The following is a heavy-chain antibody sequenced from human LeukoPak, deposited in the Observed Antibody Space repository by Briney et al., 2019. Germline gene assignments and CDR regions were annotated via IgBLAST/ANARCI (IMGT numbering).Heavy chain of an antibody. J-gene: IGHJ5*02. Sequence: PSETLSLTCTVSGGSISSYYWSWIRQPPGKGLEWIGYIYYSGSTYYNPSLKSRVTISVDTSKNQFSLKLSSVTAADTAVYYCARAREGVTTVTTIWFDPWGQGTLVTVSS. V-gene: IGHV4-59*12. CDR1: GGSISSYY. CDR3: ARAREGVTTVTTIWFDP. CDR2: IYYSGST. D-gene: IGHD4-11*01.